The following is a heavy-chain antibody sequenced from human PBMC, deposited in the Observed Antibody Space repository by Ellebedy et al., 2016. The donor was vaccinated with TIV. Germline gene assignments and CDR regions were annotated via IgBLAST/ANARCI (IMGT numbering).Heavy chain of an antibody. CDR2: LNQDGSVK. Sequence: GESLKISCAAYEFSFSSYWMNWVRQAPGKGLEWVANLNQDGSVKYYVDSVKGRFTISRDNAKHSLYLQMNSLRAEDTAVYYCASGFQWGQGTLVTVSS. J-gene: IGHJ4*02. CDR1: EFSFSSYW. CDR3: ASGFQ. D-gene: IGHD3-10*01. V-gene: IGHV3-7*01.